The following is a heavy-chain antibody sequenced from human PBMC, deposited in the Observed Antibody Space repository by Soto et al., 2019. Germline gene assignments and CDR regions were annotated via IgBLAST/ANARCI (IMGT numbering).Heavy chain of an antibody. J-gene: IGHJ6*02. D-gene: IGHD1-26*01. CDR1: GGTFSSYA. CDR3: QVGATKDMDYYYSGIDV. V-gene: IGHV1-69*12. CDR2: IIPIFGTA. Sequence: QVQLVQSGAEVKKPGSSVKVSCKASGGTFSSYAISWVRQAPGQGLEWMGGIIPIFGTANYAQKFQGRVTITADESTSTAYMELSSLRSEDTAVYYCQVGATKDMDYYYSGIDVWGQGTTVTVSS.